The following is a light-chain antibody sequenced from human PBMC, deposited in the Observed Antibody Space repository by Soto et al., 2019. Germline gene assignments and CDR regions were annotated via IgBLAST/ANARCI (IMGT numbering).Light chain of an antibody. Sequence: DIQMTQSPSSLSASVGDRVTITCRASQGISNYLAWYQQKPGKVPKVLIYAASTLHSGVPSRFSGSGSGTEFTLTINSLQPEDGATYYCQKYNRAPWTFGQGTKVEIK. CDR1: QGISNY. J-gene: IGKJ1*01. CDR2: AAS. V-gene: IGKV1-27*01. CDR3: QKYNRAPWT.